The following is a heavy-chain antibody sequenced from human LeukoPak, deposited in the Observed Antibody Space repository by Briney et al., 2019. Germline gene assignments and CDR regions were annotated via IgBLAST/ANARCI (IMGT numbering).Heavy chain of an antibody. CDR1: GYTFTGYY. J-gene: IGHJ4*02. D-gene: IGHD6-19*01. CDR3: ARDRTIAVAGTGGY. Sequence: APVKVSCKASGYTFTGYYMHWVRQAPGQGLEWMGWINPNSGGTNYAQKFQGRVTMTGDTSISTAYMELSRLRSDDTAVYYCARDRTIAVAGTGGYWGQGTLVTVSS. CDR2: INPNSGGT. V-gene: IGHV1-2*02.